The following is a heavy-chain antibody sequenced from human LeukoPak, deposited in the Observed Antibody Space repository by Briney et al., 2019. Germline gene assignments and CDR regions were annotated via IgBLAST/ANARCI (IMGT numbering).Heavy chain of an antibody. V-gene: IGHV4-39*07. J-gene: IGHJ3*02. Sequence: PSETLSLTCTVSGGSISSSSYYWGWIRQPPGKGLEWIGSIYYSGSTDYNPSLKSRVTISVDTSKNQFSLKLSSVTAADTAVYYCARLDSSGWWAFDIWGQGTMVTVSS. CDR3: ARLDSSGWWAFDI. CDR1: GGSISSSSYY. D-gene: IGHD6-19*01. CDR2: IYYSGST.